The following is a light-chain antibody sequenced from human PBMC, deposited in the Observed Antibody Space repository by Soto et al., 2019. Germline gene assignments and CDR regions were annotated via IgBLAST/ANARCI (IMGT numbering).Light chain of an antibody. CDR3: ASHTSITTLYV. Sequence: QSALTQPASVSGSPGQSITISCTGSSSDVGGYDYVSWYQHHPGKGPKLILYEVSNRPSGVSDRFSGSKSGNTASLSISGLQAEDEADYYCASHTSITTLYVFGTGTKV. J-gene: IGLJ1*01. CDR2: EVS. CDR1: SSDVGGYDY. V-gene: IGLV2-14*01.